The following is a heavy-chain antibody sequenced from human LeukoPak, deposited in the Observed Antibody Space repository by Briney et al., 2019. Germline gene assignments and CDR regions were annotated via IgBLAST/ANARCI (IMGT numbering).Heavy chain of an antibody. CDR2: IDWDDDK. CDR3: AHIGSSWYEWYFDL. V-gene: IGHV2-70*04. CDR1: GLSPSTSGMR. J-gene: IGHJ2*01. D-gene: IGHD6-13*01. Sequence: SGPTLVNPTQTLALTCTFSGLSPSTSGMRVSWIRQPPGKALEWLARIDWDDDKFYSTSLKTRLTISKDTSKNQVVLTMTNMDPVDTATYYCAHIGSSWYEWYFDLWGRGTLVTVSS.